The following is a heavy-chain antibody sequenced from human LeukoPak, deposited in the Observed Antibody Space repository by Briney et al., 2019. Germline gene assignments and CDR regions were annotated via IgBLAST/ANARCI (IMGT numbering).Heavy chain of an antibody. CDR2: ISGFGDT. J-gene: IGHJ4*02. Sequence: AGGSLRLSCAASGFTFSSFAMHWVRQAPGKGLEWVSVISGFGDTYYADSVKGRFTISRDNSKNTLYLQMNSLRAEDTAVYYCARGDYHSKFDYWGQGTLVTVSS. CDR3: ARGDYHSKFDY. CDR1: GFTFSSFA. V-gene: IGHV3-53*01. D-gene: IGHD4-17*01.